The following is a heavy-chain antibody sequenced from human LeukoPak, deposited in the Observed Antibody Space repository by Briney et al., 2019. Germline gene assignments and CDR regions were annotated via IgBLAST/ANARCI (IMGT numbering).Heavy chain of an antibody. Sequence: PGGSLRLSCTASGFTFSNFWMGWVRQAPGKGLEWVANIKQDETEKFYLGSVKGRFTISRDNAKNSLYLQMNSLRAEDTAVYYCARDVSDIVVVPAAPNFYYYGMDVWGQGTTVTVSS. CDR3: ARDVSDIVVVPAAPNFYYYGMDV. CDR2: IKQDETEK. V-gene: IGHV3-7*03. CDR1: GFTFSNFW. D-gene: IGHD2-2*01. J-gene: IGHJ6*02.